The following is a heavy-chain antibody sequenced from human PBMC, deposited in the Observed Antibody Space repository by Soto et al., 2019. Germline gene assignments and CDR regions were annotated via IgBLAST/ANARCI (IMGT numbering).Heavy chain of an antibody. CDR2: IIPIFGTA. CDR1: GGTFSSYA. D-gene: IGHD5-18*01. J-gene: IGHJ3*02. Sequence: QVQLVQSGAEVKKPGSSVKVSCKASGGTFSSYAISWVRQAPGQGLEWMGGIIPIFGTANYAQKFQGRVTITADESTSTAYMELSSLRSEDTAVYYCARVVVAMVVWADAFDIWGKGTMVTVSS. CDR3: ARVVVAMVVWADAFDI. V-gene: IGHV1-69*01.